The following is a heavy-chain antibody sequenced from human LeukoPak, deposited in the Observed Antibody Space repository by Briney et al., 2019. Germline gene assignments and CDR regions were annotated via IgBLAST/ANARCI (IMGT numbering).Heavy chain of an antibody. CDR2: INPSGGST. CDR3: ARSTTLVATGDY. D-gene: IGHD2/OR15-2a*01. CDR1: GYTFTSYY. V-gene: IGHV1-46*01. Sequence: ASVKVSCKASGYTFTSYYMHWVRQAPGQGLEWMGIINPSGGSTSYAQKFQGRVTMTRDTSTSTVYMELSSLRSEDTAVYYCARSTTLVATGDYWGQGTLVSISS. J-gene: IGHJ4*02.